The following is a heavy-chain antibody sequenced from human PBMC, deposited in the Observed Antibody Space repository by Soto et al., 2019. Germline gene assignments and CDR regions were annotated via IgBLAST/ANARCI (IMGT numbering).Heavy chain of an antibody. Sequence: QVQLVESGGGVVQPGRSLRLSCAASGFTFSSYGMHWVRQAPGKGLEWVAVIWYDGSNKYYADSVKGRFTISRDNSKNTLYLQMNSLRAEDTAVYYCARSGYGYGLDYDYWGQGTLVTVSS. V-gene: IGHV3-33*01. CDR3: ARSGYGYGLDYDY. CDR2: IWYDGSNK. J-gene: IGHJ4*02. CDR1: GFTFSSYG. D-gene: IGHD5-18*01.